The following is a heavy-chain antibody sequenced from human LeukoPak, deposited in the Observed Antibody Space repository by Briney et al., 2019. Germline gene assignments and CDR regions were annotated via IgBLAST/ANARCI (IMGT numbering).Heavy chain of an antibody. V-gene: IGHV3-73*01. CDR3: TRLGSSGWYNWFDP. CDR2: IRSKANSYAT. J-gene: IGHJ5*02. CDR1: GFTFSGSA. D-gene: IGHD6-19*01. Sequence: GGSLRLSCAASGFTFSGSAMHWVRQASGKGLEWVGRIRSKANSYATAYAASVKGRVTISRDDSKNTAYLQMNSLKTEDTAVYYCTRLGSSGWYNWFDPWGQGTLVTVSS.